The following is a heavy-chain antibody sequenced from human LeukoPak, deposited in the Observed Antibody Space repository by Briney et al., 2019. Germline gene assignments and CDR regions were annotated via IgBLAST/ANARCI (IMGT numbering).Heavy chain of an antibody. V-gene: IGHV3-48*01. D-gene: IGHD3-10*01. CDR3: AKLFESGTYNNFFHY. J-gene: IGHJ4*02. CDR2: ISSSSSNI. Sequence: GGSLRLSCAASGFSISYYSMNWVRQAPGKGLDWVSYISSSSSNIYYADSVKGRFTISRDNAKNSLYLQMNSLRPEDTAIYYCAKLFESGTYNNFFHYWGQGTLVTVFS. CDR1: GFSISYYS.